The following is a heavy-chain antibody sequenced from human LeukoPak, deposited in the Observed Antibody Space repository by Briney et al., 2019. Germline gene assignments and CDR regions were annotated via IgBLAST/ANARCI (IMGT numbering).Heavy chain of an antibody. CDR2: ISGSGGTT. J-gene: IGHJ4*02. Sequence: GGSLRLFCAASGFTFSSYAMSWVRQAPGKGLEWVSAISGSGGTTYYADSVKGRFTISRDNSKNTLHLQMNSLRAEDTAVYYCAKASTTLYYDFWSGYPSRYWGQGALVTVSS. D-gene: IGHD3-3*01. V-gene: IGHV3-23*01. CDR3: AKASTTLYYDFWSGYPSRY. CDR1: GFTFSSYA.